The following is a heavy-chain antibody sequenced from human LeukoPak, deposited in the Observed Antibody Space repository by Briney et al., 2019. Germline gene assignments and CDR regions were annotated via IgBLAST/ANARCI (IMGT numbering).Heavy chain of an antibody. CDR3: AKDHGVVPAADEYFQH. CDR1: GFTFSSYA. V-gene: IGHV3-23*01. J-gene: IGHJ1*01. CDR2: ISCSGDHT. D-gene: IGHD2-2*01. Sequence: GGSLRLSCAASGFTFSSYAMTWVRQAPGRGLEWVSAISCSGDHTFYADSVQGRFTISRDNSRNTLYLQMNSLRAEDTAVYYCAKDHGVVPAADEYFQHWGQGTLVTASS.